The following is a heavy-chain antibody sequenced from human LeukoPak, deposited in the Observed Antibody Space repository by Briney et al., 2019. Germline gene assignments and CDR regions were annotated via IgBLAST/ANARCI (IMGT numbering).Heavy chain of an antibody. CDR1: GFTFSTYW. V-gene: IGHV3-7*01. Sequence: GGSLRLSCAASGFTFSTYWVSWVRQAPGKGLEWVDNIKEDGSEKYYGDSVKGRFTISRDNAKNSLYLQMNSLRAEDTAVYYCARDSSGYQWGQGTLVTVSS. D-gene: IGHD3-22*01. CDR3: ARDSSGYQ. J-gene: IGHJ4*02. CDR2: IKEDGSEK.